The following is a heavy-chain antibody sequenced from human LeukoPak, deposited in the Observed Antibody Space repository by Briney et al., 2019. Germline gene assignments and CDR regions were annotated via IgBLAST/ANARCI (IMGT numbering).Heavy chain of an antibody. CDR3: ARVKRLGYCSGGSCYSVGPRHDAFDI. CDR1: GYTFTSYD. CDR2: MNPNSGNT. Sequence: GASVKVSCKASGYTFTSYDINWVRQATGQGLEWMGWMNPNSGNTGYAQKFQGRVTMTRDTSISTAYMELSRLRSDDTAVYYCARVKRLGYCSGGSCYSVGPRHDAFDIWGQGTMVTVSS. D-gene: IGHD2-15*01. V-gene: IGHV1-8*02. J-gene: IGHJ3*02.